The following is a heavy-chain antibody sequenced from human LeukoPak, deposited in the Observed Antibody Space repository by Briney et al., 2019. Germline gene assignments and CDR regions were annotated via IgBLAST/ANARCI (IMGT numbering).Heavy chain of an antibody. CDR1: GGSFSGYY. Sequence: PSETLSLTCAVYGGSFSGYYWTWIRQSPGKGLEWIGEINHSGEADYNPSLKTRVTITVDTSKNQFSLKVSSVTAADTAVYFCARGSFCGRIDCYRAYANWGRGTLVTVSS. J-gene: IGHJ4*02. D-gene: IGHD2-21*02. CDR2: INHSGEA. CDR3: ARGSFCGRIDCYRAYAN. V-gene: IGHV4-34*01.